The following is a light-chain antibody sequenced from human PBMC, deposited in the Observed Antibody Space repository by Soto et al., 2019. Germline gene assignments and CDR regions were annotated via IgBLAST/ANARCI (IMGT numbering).Light chain of an antibody. Sequence: EILLTQSPGTLSVSPGDSATLSCGASQSVGSNLAWYQQKPGQAPRLLISRASTRATDIPARFSGRGSGTEFTLTITSLQSEDVAIYYCQQYNDWPPRFTFGQGTRLEIK. V-gene: IGKV3-15*01. CDR3: QQYNDWPPRFT. CDR2: RAS. CDR1: QSVGSN. J-gene: IGKJ5*01.